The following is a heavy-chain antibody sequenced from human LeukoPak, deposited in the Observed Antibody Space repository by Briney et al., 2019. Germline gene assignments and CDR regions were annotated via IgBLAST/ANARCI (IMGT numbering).Heavy chain of an antibody. CDR1: GGSIRSSTDL. CDR3: ARSIRGYSSGWYYFDY. Sequence: PSETLSLTCTVSGGSIRSSTDLWGWIRQPPGKELEWIGSDYYSGSTYYNPSLKSRVTISVDTSQNQFSVRLSSVTAADTAVYYCARSIRGYSSGWYYFDYWGQGTLITVSS. J-gene: IGHJ4*02. CDR2: DYYSGST. V-gene: IGHV4-39*07. D-gene: IGHD6-19*01.